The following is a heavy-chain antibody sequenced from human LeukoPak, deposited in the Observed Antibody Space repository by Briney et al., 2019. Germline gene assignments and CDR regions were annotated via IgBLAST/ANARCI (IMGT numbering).Heavy chain of an antibody. V-gene: IGHV1-8*01. Sequence: GASVKVSCKASGYTFTDYNINWVRQAPGRGLEYVGYVSPHNGDTGYAQTFQGRVTMTRDMSINTAYMELSSLRSEDTAVYYCLRHYYEYVAFDMWGQGTMVIVSS. D-gene: IGHD3-22*01. J-gene: IGHJ3*02. CDR3: LRHYYEYVAFDM. CDR1: GYTFTDYN. CDR2: VSPHNGDT.